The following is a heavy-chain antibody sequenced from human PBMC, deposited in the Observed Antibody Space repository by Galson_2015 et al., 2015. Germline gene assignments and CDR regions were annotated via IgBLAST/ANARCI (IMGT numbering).Heavy chain of an antibody. V-gene: IGHV3-23*01. CDR3: AKEETTTGLHHDY. D-gene: IGHD4-17*01. Sequence: SLRLSCAASGFTFSSYAMSWVRQAPEKGLEWVSAISGSGDNTYYADSVKGRFTVSRDNSKNTLYLQMNSLRVEDTAVYYCAKEETTTGLHHDYWGQGTLVTVSS. CDR1: GFTFSSYA. CDR2: ISGSGDNT. J-gene: IGHJ4*02.